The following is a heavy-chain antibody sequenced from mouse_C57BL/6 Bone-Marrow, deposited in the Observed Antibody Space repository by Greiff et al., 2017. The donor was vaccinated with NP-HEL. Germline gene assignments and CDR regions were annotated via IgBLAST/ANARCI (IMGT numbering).Heavy chain of an antibody. D-gene: IGHD3-2*01. CDR3: ARDETASSMDY. CDR1: GYTFTSYW. CDR2: IDPSDSYT. V-gene: IGHV1-50*01. Sequence: QVQLQQPGAELVKPGASVKLSCKASGYTFTSYWMQWVKQRPGQGLEWIGEIDPSDSYTNYNQKFKGKATLTVDTSSSTAYMQLSSLTSEDSAVYYCARDETASSMDYWGQGTSVTVSS. J-gene: IGHJ4*01.